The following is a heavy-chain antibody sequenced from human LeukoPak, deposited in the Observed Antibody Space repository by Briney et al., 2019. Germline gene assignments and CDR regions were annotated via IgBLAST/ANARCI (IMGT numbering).Heavy chain of an antibody. CDR3: ARDLPQLYKVGATPFDY. CDR1: GFTFSSYW. Sequence: GGSLRLSCAASGFTFSSYWMSWVRQAPGKGLEWVANIKQDGSEKYYVDSVKGRFTISRDNAKNSLYLQMNSLRAEDTAVYYCARDLPQLYKVGATPFDYWGQGTLVTVSS. J-gene: IGHJ4*02. V-gene: IGHV3-7*01. CDR2: IKQDGSEK. D-gene: IGHD1-26*01.